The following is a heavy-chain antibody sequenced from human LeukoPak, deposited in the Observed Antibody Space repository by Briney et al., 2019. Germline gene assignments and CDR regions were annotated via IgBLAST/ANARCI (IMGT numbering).Heavy chain of an antibody. J-gene: IGHJ4*02. CDR1: GGSFSGYY. Sequence: PSETLSLTCAVYGGSFSGYYWSSIRQPRGKGLEWIGEINHSGSTNYNPSLKSRVTISVDTSKNQFSLKLSSVTAADTAVYYCARGSFGYYDSSGYSSGLFDYWGQGTLVTVSS. D-gene: IGHD3-22*01. V-gene: IGHV4-34*01. CDR2: INHSGST. CDR3: ARGSFGYYDSSGYSSGLFDY.